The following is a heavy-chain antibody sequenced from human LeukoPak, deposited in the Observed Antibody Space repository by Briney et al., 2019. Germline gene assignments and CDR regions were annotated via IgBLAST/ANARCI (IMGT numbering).Heavy chain of an antibody. J-gene: IGHJ4*02. D-gene: IGHD1-26*01. CDR2: TRYDGSNK. CDR3: AKDRIGSYAVGIDY. V-gene: IGHV3-30*02. CDR1: VFTYRIYH. Sequence: GGSLTLSYAARVFTYRIYHALGASQAPGKGREWVAFTRYDGSNKYYADAVKGRFTISRDNSKNTLYLQMNSLSAEDTAVYYCAKDRIGSYAVGIDYWGKGTLVTVSS.